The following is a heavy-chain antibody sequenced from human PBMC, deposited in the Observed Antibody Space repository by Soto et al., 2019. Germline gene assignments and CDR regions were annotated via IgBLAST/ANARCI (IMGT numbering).Heavy chain of an antibody. Sequence: QVQLQESGPGLVKPSQTLSLSCTVSGGSISSAAYYWSWIRQHPGKGLEWIGYLSHSGSTSYTPSRKSRVIISADTSKNQFSLNLTSVTAADTAVYYCAREYTYGSNFFDCWGQGALVTVSS. CDR1: GGSISSAAYY. CDR3: AREYTYGSNFFDC. CDR2: LSHSGST. D-gene: IGHD5-18*01. J-gene: IGHJ4*02. V-gene: IGHV4-31*03.